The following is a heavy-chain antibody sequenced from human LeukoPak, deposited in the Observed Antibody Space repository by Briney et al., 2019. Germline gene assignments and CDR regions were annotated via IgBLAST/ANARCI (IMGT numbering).Heavy chain of an antibody. V-gene: IGHV4-59*12. Sequence: SETLSLTCTVSGGSISSYYWSWIRQPPGKGLEWIGYIYYSGSTNYNPSLKSRVTISVDTSKNQFSLKLTSVTAADTAVYYCARDVFFRAHNWFDPWGQGTLVTVSS. CDR1: GGSISSYY. CDR3: ARDVFFRAHNWFDP. CDR2: IYYSGST. J-gene: IGHJ5*02. D-gene: IGHD2/OR15-2a*01.